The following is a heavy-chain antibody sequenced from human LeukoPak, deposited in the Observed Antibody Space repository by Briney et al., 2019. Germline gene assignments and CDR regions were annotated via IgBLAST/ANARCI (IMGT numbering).Heavy chain of an antibody. CDR2: IYHSGST. V-gene: IGHV4-38-2*02. J-gene: IGHJ4*02. CDR3: AREGVREGFDY. D-gene: IGHD1-1*01. Sequence: SETLSLTCTVSGYSISSGYYWGWIRQPPGKGLEWIGSIYHSGSTYYNPSLKSRVTISVDTSKNQFSLKLSSVTAADTAVYYCAREGVREGFDYWGQGTLVTVSS. CDR1: GYSISSGYY.